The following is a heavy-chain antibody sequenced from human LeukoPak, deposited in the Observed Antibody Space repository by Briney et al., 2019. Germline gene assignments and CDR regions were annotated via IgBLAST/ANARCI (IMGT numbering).Heavy chain of an antibody. CDR3: ARDRGLRYFDSFDF. J-gene: IGHJ4*02. V-gene: IGHV3-7*03. D-gene: IGHD3-9*01. Sequence: GGSLRLSRAASGFSFNSYWMSWVRQAPGKGLEWVAHIRKDGSDKYYLDSVKARFTISRDNVKNLVHLQMNGLRAEDTAVYYCARDRGLRYFDSFDFWGQGTRVTVSS. CDR1: GFSFNSYW. CDR2: IRKDGSDK.